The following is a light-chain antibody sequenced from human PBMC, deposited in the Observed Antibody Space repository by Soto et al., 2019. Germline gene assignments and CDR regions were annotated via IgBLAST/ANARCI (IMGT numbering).Light chain of an antibody. V-gene: IGLV2-14*01. Sequence: QSVLTQPASVSGSPGQSITISCTGTSTDVGRYNYVSWYQQHPGKAPKLMVYDVSNRPSWVSNRFSGSKSGITASLTISVLQAEDEADYYCTSYKSDSTYVFGTGTKVTLL. J-gene: IGLJ1*01. CDR2: DVS. CDR1: STDVGRYNY. CDR3: TSYKSDSTYV.